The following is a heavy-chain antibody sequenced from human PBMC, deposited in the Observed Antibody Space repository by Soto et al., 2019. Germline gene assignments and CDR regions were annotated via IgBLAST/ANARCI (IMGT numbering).Heavy chain of an antibody. CDR1: GFTFSTSA. J-gene: IGHJ6*02. CDR3: AARRSGLYAMDV. CDR2: IVVGSGNT. V-gene: IGHV1-58*01. D-gene: IGHD1-26*01. Sequence: MQLVQSGPEVKKPGTSVKVSCKASGFTFSTSAVQWVRQARGQRPEWMGWIVVGSGNTNYAQNSQERVIITRDMSTSTVYMELSSLRSDDTAVYFCAARRSGLYAMDVWGQGTTVTVSS.